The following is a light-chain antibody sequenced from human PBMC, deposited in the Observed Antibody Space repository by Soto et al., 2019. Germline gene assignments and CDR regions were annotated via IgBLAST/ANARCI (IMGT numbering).Light chain of an antibody. V-gene: IGKV3-15*01. CDR1: QSVGSN. Sequence: EIVLTQSPGTLSLSPGERATLFCRASQSVGSNVAWYQQKPGQAPRLLIYGASTRATGLPARFSGSGSGTEFTLTISRLQSEDFAVYYCQQYTYWPVTFGQGTKVEVK. CDR2: GAS. J-gene: IGKJ1*01. CDR3: QQYTYWPVT.